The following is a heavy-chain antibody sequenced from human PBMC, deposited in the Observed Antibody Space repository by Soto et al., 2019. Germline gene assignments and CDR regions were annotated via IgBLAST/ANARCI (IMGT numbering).Heavy chain of an antibody. J-gene: IGHJ6*02. CDR1: GASISPYY. D-gene: IGHD7-27*01. Sequence: SETLSLTCSVSGASISPYYWSWIRQPPGRGLEWIGYIYYSGSTNYNPSLKSRVTISLDTSKNQFSLKLSSVTAADTAMYYCARDRGDRNDYYYGVDVWGQGTTVTVSS. CDR2: IYYSGST. V-gene: IGHV4-59*01. CDR3: ARDRGDRNDYYYGVDV.